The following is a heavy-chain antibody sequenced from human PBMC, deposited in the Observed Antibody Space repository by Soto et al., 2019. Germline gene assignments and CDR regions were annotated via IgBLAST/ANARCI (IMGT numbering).Heavy chain of an antibody. Sequence: SGGSLRLSCAASGFTFSDHHMDWVRQAPGKGLEWVGRARNKAHGYTTAYAASLKGRFTISRDDSKSSLSLQMNSPKTEDTAVYFCARLMGTSFDLWGQGTLVTVSS. CDR1: GFTFSDHH. D-gene: IGHD2-8*01. CDR3: ARLMGTSFDL. J-gene: IGHJ4*02. V-gene: IGHV3-72*01. CDR2: ARNKAHGYTT.